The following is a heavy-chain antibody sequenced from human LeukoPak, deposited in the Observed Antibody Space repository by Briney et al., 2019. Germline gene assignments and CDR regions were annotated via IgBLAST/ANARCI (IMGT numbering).Heavy chain of an antibody. CDR2: ISSSGSTI. CDR1: GFTFRDYY. V-gene: IGHV3-11*01. Sequence: GGSLRLSCAASGFTFRDYYMSWIRQAPGKGLEGVSYISSSGSTIYYADSVKGRFTISRDNAKNSLYLQMNSLRAEDTAVYYCARITRGYDSSGYFVVGWFDPWGQGTLVTVSS. D-gene: IGHD3-22*01. CDR3: ARITRGYDSSGYFVVGWFDP. J-gene: IGHJ5*02.